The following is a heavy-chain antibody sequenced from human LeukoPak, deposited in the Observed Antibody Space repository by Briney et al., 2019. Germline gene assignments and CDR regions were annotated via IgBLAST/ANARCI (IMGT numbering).Heavy chain of an antibody. Sequence: SETLSLTCTVSGGSTSSYYCSWIRQPPGKGLEWIGYIYNRGSTNYNPSLKSRVTISVDTSKNQFSLKVSSVTAADTAVYYCATINAGGHVVLWGQGTLVTVSS. V-gene: IGHV4-59*03. CDR2: IYNRGST. J-gene: IGHJ5*02. CDR3: ATINAGGHVVL. D-gene: IGHD5-24*01. CDR1: GGSTSSYY.